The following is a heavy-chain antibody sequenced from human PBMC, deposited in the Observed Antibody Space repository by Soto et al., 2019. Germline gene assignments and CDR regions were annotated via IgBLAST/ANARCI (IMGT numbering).Heavy chain of an antibody. V-gene: IGHV4-39*01. CDR3: ARGLAGDYYYYYGMDV. Sequence: SETLSLTCTVSGGSISSSSYYWGWIRQPPGKGLEWIGSIYYSGSTYYNPSLKSRVTISVDTSKNQFSLKLSSVTAADTAVYYCARGLAGDYYYYYGMDVWGQGTTVTVSS. CDR1: GGSISSSSYY. D-gene: IGHD6-19*01. CDR2: IYYSGST. J-gene: IGHJ6*02.